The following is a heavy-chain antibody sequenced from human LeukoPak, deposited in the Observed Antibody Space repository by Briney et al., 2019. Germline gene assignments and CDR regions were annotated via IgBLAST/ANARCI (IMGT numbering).Heavy chain of an antibody. Sequence: PGGSLRLSCAASGFTFSNYAMSWVRQAPGKGREWVSAITGSGGGTYYADSVKGRFTISRENSKNTLYLQVNSLRAEDTAVYYCVKWGDYDVLTGYYDPDYWGQGSLVTVSS. V-gene: IGHV3-23*01. J-gene: IGHJ4*02. CDR1: GFTFSNYA. CDR2: ITGSGGGT. D-gene: IGHD3-9*01. CDR3: VKWGDYDVLTGYYDPDY.